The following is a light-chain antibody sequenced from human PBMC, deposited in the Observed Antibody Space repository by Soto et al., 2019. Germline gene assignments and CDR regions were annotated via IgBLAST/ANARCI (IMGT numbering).Light chain of an antibody. J-gene: IGKJ3*01. V-gene: IGKV1-6*02. CDR1: QGIRSD. Sequence: AIQLTQSPSSLSASVGDRVTITCRASQGIRSDVVWYQQKPGKAPKLLIYDAVTLQNGVPSRFSGGGSGSAFTLTISSLPPEDFATYYCLQDYNYPRTFGPGTKVDI. CDR2: DAV. CDR3: LQDYNYPRT.